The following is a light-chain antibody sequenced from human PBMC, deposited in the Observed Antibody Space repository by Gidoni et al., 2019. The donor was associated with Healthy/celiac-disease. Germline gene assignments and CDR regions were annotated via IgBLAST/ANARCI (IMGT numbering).Light chain of an antibody. CDR2: QDS. CDR3: QAWDSSTGV. J-gene: IGLJ3*02. CDR1: KLGDKY. Sequence: SYELTQPPSVSVSPGQTARITCSGDKLGDKYACWYQQKPGQSPVLVIYQDSKRPSGIPERFSGSNSGNTATLTISGTQAMDKADYYCQAWDSSTGVFGGGTKLTVL. V-gene: IGLV3-1*01.